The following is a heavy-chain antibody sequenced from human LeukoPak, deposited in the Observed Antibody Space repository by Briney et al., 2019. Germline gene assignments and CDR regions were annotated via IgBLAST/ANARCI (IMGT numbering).Heavy chain of an antibody. CDR2: INPNSGGT. V-gene: IGHV1-2*02. CDR1: GYTFTGYY. D-gene: IGHD2-15*01. J-gene: IGHJ4*02. CDR3: ARSLGYCSGGSCYEISEFDY. Sequence: ASVKVSCKASGYTFTGYYMHWVRQAPGQGLEWMGWINPNSGGTNYAQKFQGRVTMTRDTSISTAYMGLSRLRSDDTAVYYCARSLGYCSGGSCYEISEFDYWGQGTLVTVSS.